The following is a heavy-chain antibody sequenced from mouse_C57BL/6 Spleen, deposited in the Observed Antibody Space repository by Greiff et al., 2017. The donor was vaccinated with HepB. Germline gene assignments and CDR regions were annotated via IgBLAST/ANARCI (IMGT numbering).Heavy chain of an antibody. CDR1: GFTFSSYA. V-gene: IGHV5-9-1*02. J-gene: IGHJ4*01. CDR3: TREAMDY. Sequence: EVKLMESGEGLVKPGGSLKLSCAASGFTFSSYAMSWVRQTPEKRLEWVAYISSGGDYIYYADTVKGRFTISRDNARNTLYLQMSNLKSEDTAMYYCTREAMDYWGQGTSVTVSS. CDR2: ISSGGDYI.